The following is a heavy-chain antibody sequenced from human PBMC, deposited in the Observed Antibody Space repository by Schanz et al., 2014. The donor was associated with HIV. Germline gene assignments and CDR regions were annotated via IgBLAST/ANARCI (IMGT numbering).Heavy chain of an antibody. CDR2: ANPNSGGA. V-gene: IGHV1-2*02. CDR1: GYTFTGYY. Sequence: QVQLVQSGAEVKEPGASVKVSCKASGYTFTGYYLHWVRQAPGQGLEWMGWANPNSGGADSAQKFQGRVTMTRDTSISTAYLELSRLRSDDTAVYYCAREPNYSGFDSWGHGTLVTVSS. J-gene: IGHJ5*01. CDR3: AREPNYSGFDS. D-gene: IGHD5-12*01.